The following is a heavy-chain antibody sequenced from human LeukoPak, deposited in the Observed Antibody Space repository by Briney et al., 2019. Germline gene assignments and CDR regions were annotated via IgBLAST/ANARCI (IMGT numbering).Heavy chain of an antibody. D-gene: IGHD2-15*01. V-gene: IGHV4-59*01. CDR2: IYSSGST. Sequence: SSETLSLTCAVYGGSFSSYYWNWIRLPPGKGLEWIGYIYSSGSTIYNPSLKSRVTISIDTSRNQFSLRLSSVTAADTAVYYCARDHCSGGSCYPGWFDPWGQGTLVTVSS. CDR3: ARDHCSGGSCYPGWFDP. CDR1: GGSFSSYY. J-gene: IGHJ5*02.